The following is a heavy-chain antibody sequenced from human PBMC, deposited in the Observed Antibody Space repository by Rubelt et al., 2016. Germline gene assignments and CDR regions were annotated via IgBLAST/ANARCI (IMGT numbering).Heavy chain of an antibody. Sequence: EVRLVESGGGLVQPGESLRLSCGASGFIFSSNTFNWVRQAPGKGLEWVSYISTSGTTTCAESVKGGFTTPRDNAKKSLFWQRNSRVVEETAVYYCARVRSTGYFAIDYWGQGTLVTVSS. CDR3: ARVRSTGYFAIDY. CDR2: ISTSGTTT. J-gene: IGHJ4*02. V-gene: IGHV3-48*01. CDR1: GFIFSSNT. D-gene: IGHD6-19*01.